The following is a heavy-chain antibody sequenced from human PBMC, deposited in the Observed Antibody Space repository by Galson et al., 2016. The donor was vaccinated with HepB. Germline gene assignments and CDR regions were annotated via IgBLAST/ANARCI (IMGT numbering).Heavy chain of an antibody. Sequence: SLRLSCAASGFSFNTYGMHWVRQAPGKGLEWVANIKPDGSEKYYVDSVEGRFTISRDNAKNSLYLQMNSLRAEDTALYYCTRDGTLRPLGYWGQGTLVTVSS. D-gene: IGHD3-22*01. CDR3: TRDGTLRPLGY. V-gene: IGHV3-7*03. CDR1: GFSFNTYG. J-gene: IGHJ4*02. CDR2: IKPDGSEK.